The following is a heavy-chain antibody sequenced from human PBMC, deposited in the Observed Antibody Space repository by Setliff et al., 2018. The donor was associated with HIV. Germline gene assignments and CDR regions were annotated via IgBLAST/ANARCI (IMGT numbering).Heavy chain of an antibody. CDR3: ARDRASSGYYARFDH. CDR2: TSLDGSIK. D-gene: IGHD3-22*01. Sequence: GGSLRLSCAASGFSFSSYAIHWVRQAPGKGLEWVAVTSLDGSIKYYADSVRGRFTISRDNSKNTLYLQMNSLRAEDTAVYYCARDRASSGYYARFDHWGQGTLVTVSS. V-gene: IGHV3-30*04. J-gene: IGHJ4*02. CDR1: GFSFSSYA.